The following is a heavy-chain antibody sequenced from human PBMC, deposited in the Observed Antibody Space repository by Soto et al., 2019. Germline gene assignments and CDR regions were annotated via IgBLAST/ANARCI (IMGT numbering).Heavy chain of an antibody. CDR1: GYSISSSNW. J-gene: IGHJ4*02. CDR3: GRISSHGDYAY. CDR2: IYYSGAT. V-gene: IGHV4-28*01. D-gene: IGHD4-17*01. Sequence: SETLSLTCAVSGYSISSSNWWGWIRQPPGKGLEWIGYIYYSGATYYNPSLKSRVTMSVDTSKNQFSLKLSSVTAADTAVYYCGRISSHGDYAYWGQGTLVT.